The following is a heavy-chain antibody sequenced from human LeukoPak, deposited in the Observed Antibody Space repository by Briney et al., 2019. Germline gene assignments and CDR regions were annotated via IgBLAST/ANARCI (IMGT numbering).Heavy chain of an antibody. J-gene: IGHJ5*02. CDR2: IYSGGST. V-gene: IGHV3-53*01. CDR1: GFTIGSSY. D-gene: IGHD3-22*01. Sequence: SGGSLRLSCAASGFTIGSSYMNWVRQAPGKGLEWVSVIYSGGSTYYADSVKGRFTISRDNSKNTLYLQMNSLRAEDMAVYYCARGNFYYDSSDYVGPWGQGTLVTVSS. CDR3: ARGNFYYDSSDYVGP.